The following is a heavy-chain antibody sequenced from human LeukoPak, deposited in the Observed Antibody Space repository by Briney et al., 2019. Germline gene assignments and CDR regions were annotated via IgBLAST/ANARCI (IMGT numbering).Heavy chain of an antibody. J-gene: IGHJ4*02. Sequence: SKTLSLTCTVSGGSISSDYWSWIRRSPGKGLEWIGYIYYSETTSYNPSLKSRVTISLDTSKNQFSLKLSSVTAADTAVYYCARGANWGSPDYWGQGTLVTVSS. CDR1: GGSISSDY. CDR2: IYYSETT. CDR3: ARGANWGSPDY. D-gene: IGHD7-27*01. V-gene: IGHV4-59*01.